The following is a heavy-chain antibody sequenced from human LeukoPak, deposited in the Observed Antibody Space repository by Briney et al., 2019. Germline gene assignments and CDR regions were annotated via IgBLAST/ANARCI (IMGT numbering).Heavy chain of an antibody. V-gene: IGHV1-2*02. D-gene: IGHD3-22*01. CDR1: GYTFTGYY. CDR2: INPNSGGT. J-gene: IGHJ4*02. Sequence: ASVKVSCKASGYTFTGYYMHWVRQAPGQGLEWMGWINPNSGGTNYAQKFQGRVTMTRDTSISTAYMELSRLRSDDTAVYYCARGPPDSQYDSSGYSVDYWGQGTLVTVSS. CDR3: ARGPPDSQYDSSGYSVDY.